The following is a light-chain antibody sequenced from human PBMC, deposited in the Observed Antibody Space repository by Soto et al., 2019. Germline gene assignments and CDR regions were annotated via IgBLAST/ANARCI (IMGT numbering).Light chain of an antibody. CDR1: QGISNS. J-gene: IGKJ1*01. CDR2: AAS. CDR3: QKYNSALSWT. V-gene: IGKV1-27*01. Sequence: DIQMTQSPSSLSASVGDRVTITCRASQGISNSLAWYQQKPGKVPKLLIYAASTLQSGVPSRFSGSGSGTDFTLTISSLQPEDVATYYCQKYNSALSWTFGQGTKVDIK.